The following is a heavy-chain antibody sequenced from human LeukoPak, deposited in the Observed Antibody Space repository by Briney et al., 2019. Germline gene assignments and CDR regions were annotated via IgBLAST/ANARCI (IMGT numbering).Heavy chain of an antibody. J-gene: IGHJ5*02. Sequence: PIFGTTNYAQKFQGRVTIIADRSTSTAYMELSSLRSEDTAVYYCARDLGGSTWHVGFDPWGQGTLVTVSS. D-gene: IGHD6-13*01. CDR3: ARDLGGSTWHVGFDP. V-gene: IGHV1-69*01. CDR2: PIFGTT.